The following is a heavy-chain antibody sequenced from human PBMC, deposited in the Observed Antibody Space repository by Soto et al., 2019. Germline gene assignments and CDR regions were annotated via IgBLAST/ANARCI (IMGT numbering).Heavy chain of an antibody. V-gene: IGHV1-46*01. Sequence: GASVKGSCKASGYLFTAYSMHWVRLAPGQGLEWMGVVNPSGGSTKYAQNFQGRVTMTRDTSTTTIYMELSSLRSDDTAIYYCAREENCSGGTCYSEYFHRWGQGTLVTVS. CDR2: VNPSGGST. CDR3: AREENCSGGTCYSEYFHR. J-gene: IGHJ1*01. CDR1: GYLFTAYS. D-gene: IGHD2-15*01.